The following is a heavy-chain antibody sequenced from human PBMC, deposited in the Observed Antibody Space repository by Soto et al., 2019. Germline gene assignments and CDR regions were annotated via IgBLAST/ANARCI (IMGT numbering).Heavy chain of an antibody. CDR2: ISAYNGNT. V-gene: IGHV1-18*01. Sequence: ASVKVSCKASGYTFTSYGISWVRQAPGQGLEWMGWISAYNGNTKYAQKLQGRVTMTTDSSTSTAYMELRSLRSDDTAVYYCARAPAMILDAFDIWGQGTMVTVSS. J-gene: IGHJ3*02. D-gene: IGHD3-16*01. CDR1: GYTFTSYG. CDR3: ARAPAMILDAFDI.